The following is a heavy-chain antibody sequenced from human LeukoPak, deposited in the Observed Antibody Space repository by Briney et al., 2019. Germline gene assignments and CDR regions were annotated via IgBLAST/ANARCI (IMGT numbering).Heavy chain of an antibody. V-gene: IGHV7-4-1*02. Sequence: DSVKVSRKASGYTFTTYHAMNWVRQAPGQGLEWMGWINTNTGNPTYAQGFTGRFVFSLDTSVSTAYLQISSLKAEDTAVYYCARGLGYCSGGTCSFDPWGQGTLVTVSS. CDR1: GYTFTTYHA. CDR3: ARGLGYCSGGTCSFDP. CDR2: INTNTGNP. D-gene: IGHD2-15*01. J-gene: IGHJ5*02.